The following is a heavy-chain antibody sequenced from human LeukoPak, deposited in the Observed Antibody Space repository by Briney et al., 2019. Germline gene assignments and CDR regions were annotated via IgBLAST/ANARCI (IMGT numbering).Heavy chain of an antibody. D-gene: IGHD2-15*01. V-gene: IGHV4-59*01. CDR1: GGSISHYY. CDR3: ARAFLVGYSPEEYFFDY. J-gene: IGHJ4*02. Sequence: SETLSLTCIVSGGSISHYYWNWIRQPPGRGLDWIAYIYYSGTTNYNPSLKSRVTISVDTSKNQFSLKLSSVTTADTAVYYCARAFLVGYSPEEYFFDYWGQGTLVTVSS. CDR2: IYYSGTT.